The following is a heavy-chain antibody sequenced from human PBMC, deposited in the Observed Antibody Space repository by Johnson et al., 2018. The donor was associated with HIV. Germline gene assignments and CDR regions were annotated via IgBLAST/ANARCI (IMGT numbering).Heavy chain of an antibody. CDR3: AKDERQLGGWSHAFDM. CDR2: IRYDGSNK. V-gene: IGHV3-30*02. D-gene: IGHD7-27*01. Sequence: QMQLVESGGGVVQPGGSLRLSCAASGFTFSSYGMHWVRQAPGKGLEWVAFIRYDGSNKYYADSVKGRFTISRDNSKNTLYLQMKSLRGEDTAVYYCAKDERQLGGWSHAFDMWGQGTKVTVSS. J-gene: IGHJ3*02. CDR1: GFTFSSYG.